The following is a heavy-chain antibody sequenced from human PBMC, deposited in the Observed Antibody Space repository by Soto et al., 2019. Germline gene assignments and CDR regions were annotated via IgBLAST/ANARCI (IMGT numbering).Heavy chain of an antibody. D-gene: IGHD6-6*01. Sequence: GGSLRLSCAASGFTFSSYWMSWVRQAPGKGLEWVANIKQDGSVKYYVDSVKGRFTISRDNAKNSLYLQMNSLRAEDTAVYYCARDGGSIAARPDYWGQGTLVTVSS. CDR2: IKQDGSVK. V-gene: IGHV3-7*01. CDR3: ARDGGSIAARPDY. CDR1: GFTFSSYW. J-gene: IGHJ4*02.